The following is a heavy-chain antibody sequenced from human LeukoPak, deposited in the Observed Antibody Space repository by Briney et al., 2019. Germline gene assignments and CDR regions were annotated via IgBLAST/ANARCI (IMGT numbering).Heavy chain of an antibody. CDR3: AKDRGGGSYDAFDI. Sequence: PGGSLRLSCAASGFTFSRYAMTWVRQAPGKGLEWVSSISSSSDYIYYVDSVKGRFTISRDNAKDSLYLQMNSLRAEDTAVYYCAKDRGGGSYDAFDIWGQGTMVTVSS. J-gene: IGHJ3*02. CDR2: ISSSSDYI. D-gene: IGHD2-21*01. V-gene: IGHV3-21*01. CDR1: GFTFSRYA.